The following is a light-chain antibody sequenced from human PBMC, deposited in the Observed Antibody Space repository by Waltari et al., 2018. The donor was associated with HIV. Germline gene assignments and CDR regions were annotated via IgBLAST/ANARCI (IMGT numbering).Light chain of an antibody. CDR2: EVT. V-gene: IGLV2-8*01. Sequence: QSALTQPPSASGSPGQSVTLSCTGTNSDIGTYDYVSWYQQHPGKAPKLLISEVTKRPSGVSERFSGSKSGNTAFLTVSGLQAEDEADYYCSSFANRDGFYVLFGGGTRLTVL. J-gene: IGLJ2*01. CDR3: SSFANRDGFYVL. CDR1: NSDIGTYDY.